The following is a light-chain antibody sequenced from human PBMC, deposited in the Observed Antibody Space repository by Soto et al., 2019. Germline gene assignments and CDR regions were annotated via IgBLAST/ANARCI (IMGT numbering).Light chain of an antibody. CDR3: QQRSSWPLT. CDR2: DAS. CDR1: QSISSY. V-gene: IGKV3-11*01. J-gene: IGKJ4*01. Sequence: EIVLTQSPATLSLSPGERATLSCRASQSISSYLAWYQQNRGQAPRLLIYDASNRATGIPARFSGSGSGTDFTLTISSLETEDFAVYYCQQRSSWPLTFGGGTKVEIK.